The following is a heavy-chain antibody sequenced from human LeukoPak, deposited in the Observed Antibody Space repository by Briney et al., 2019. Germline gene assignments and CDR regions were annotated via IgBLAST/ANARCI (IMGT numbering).Heavy chain of an antibody. D-gene: IGHD1-1*01. V-gene: IGHV3-21*01. CDR3: ARVKRALDAFDI. CDR2: ISSSSSYI. J-gene: IGHJ3*02. CDR1: GFTFSSYW. Sequence: PGGSLRLSCAASGFTFSSYWMSWVRQAPGKGLEWVSSISSSSSYIYYADSVKGRFTISRDNAKNSLYLQMNSLRAEDTAVYYCARVKRALDAFDIWGQGTMVTVSS.